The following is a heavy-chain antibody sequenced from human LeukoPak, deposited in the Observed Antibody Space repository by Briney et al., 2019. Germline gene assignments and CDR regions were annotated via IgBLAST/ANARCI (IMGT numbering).Heavy chain of an antibody. Sequence: GGSLRLSCAASGFTFDDYAMHWVRQAPGKGLEWVAVISYDGSNKYYADSVKGRFTISRDNSKNTLYLQMNSLRAEDTAVYYCARDGGRELHHFDYWGQGTLVTVSS. CDR3: ARDGGRELHHFDY. D-gene: IGHD1-26*01. J-gene: IGHJ4*02. CDR2: ISYDGSNK. CDR1: GFTFDDYA. V-gene: IGHV3-30*04.